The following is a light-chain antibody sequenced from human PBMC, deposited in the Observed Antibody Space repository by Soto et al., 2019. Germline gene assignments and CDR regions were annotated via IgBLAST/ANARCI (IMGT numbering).Light chain of an antibody. CDR3: QQRSNWLYT. CDR1: QSVSSY. CDR2: DAS. J-gene: IGKJ2*01. Sequence: EIVLTQSPATLSLSPGERATLSCRASQSVSSYLAWYQQKPGQAPRLLIYDASNSATRIPARFSGSGSGTDFTLFICSLVPEDFAVYYCQQRSNWLYTFGQGTKVDIK. V-gene: IGKV3-11*01.